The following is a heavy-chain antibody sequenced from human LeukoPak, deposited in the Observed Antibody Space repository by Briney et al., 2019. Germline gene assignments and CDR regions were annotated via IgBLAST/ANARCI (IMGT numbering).Heavy chain of an antibody. J-gene: IGHJ5*02. V-gene: IGHV3-48*03. CDR1: GFPFSSDE. CDR3: ARGQLPQYTSTWDNWFVP. CDR2: ISSSGNKI. Sequence: GGSLRLSCAASGFPFSSDEMNWVRQAPGKRLQWVSYISSSGNKINYAASVKGRFTISRDNAKNSLYLQIDSLRAEDTAVYYCARGQLPQYTSTWDNWFVPWGQGTQVTVSS. D-gene: IGHD1-26*01.